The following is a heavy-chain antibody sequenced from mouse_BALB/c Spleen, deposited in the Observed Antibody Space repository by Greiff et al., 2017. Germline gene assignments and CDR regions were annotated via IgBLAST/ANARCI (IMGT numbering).Heavy chain of an antibody. CDR2: IDPYYGGT. CDR3: AREDGNYVPYAMDY. V-gene: IGHV1-39*01. J-gene: IGHJ4*01. Sequence: EVKLMESGPELEKPGASVKISCKASGYSFTGYNMNWVKQSNGKSLEWIGNIDPYYGGTSYNQKFKGKATLTVDKSSSTAYMQLKSLTSEDSAVYYCAREDGNYVPYAMDYWGQGTSVTVSS. CDR1: GYSFTGYN. D-gene: IGHD2-1*01.